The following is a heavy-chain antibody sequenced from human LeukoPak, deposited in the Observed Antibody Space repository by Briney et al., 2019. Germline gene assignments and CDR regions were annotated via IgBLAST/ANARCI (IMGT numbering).Heavy chain of an antibody. CDR2: ISSSSSTI. CDR3: ARDRGGSYSAIDY. D-gene: IGHD1-26*01. CDR1: GLTFSGYS. V-gene: IGHV3-48*04. J-gene: IGHJ4*02. Sequence: PGGSLRLSCAASGLTFSGYSMNWVRQAPGKGLEWVSFISSSSSTIYYADSVKGRFTISRDNAKNSLYLQMNSLRAEDTAVYYCARDRGGSYSAIDYWGQGTLVTVSS.